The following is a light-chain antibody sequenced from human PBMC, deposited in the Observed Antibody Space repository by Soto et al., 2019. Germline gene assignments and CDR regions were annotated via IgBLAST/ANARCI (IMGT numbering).Light chain of an antibody. Sequence: EIVLTQSPGTLSLSPGERATLSCRASQSFSSSYLTWYQQKPGQAPRLLIYCASSRATGIPDRFSGSGSGTDCTLTISSLEPEDFSVQYCQHYGSAIFTFVHGTKVDVK. J-gene: IGKJ3*01. CDR2: CAS. CDR1: QSFSSSY. CDR3: QHYGSAIFT. V-gene: IGKV3-20*01.